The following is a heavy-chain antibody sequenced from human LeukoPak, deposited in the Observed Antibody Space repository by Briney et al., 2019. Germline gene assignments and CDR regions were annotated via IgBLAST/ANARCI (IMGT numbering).Heavy chain of an antibody. J-gene: IGHJ3*02. CDR3: ARGTWEFGVVFKHDAFDI. D-gene: IGHD3-3*01. CDR1: GFTFSSYW. V-gene: IGHV3-7*01. Sequence: GGSLRLSCAASGFTFSSYWMSWVRQAPGKGLEWVANIKQDGSEKYYVDSVKGRFTISRDNAKNSLYLQMNSLRAEDTAVYYCARGTWEFGVVFKHDAFDIWGQGTMVTVSS. CDR2: IKQDGSEK.